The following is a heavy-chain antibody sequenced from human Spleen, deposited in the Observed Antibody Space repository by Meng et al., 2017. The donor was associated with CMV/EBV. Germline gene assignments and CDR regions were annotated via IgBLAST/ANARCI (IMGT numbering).Heavy chain of an antibody. CDR1: GFTFSSYA. V-gene: IGHV3-30-3*01. CDR3: ARHARYCSSTSCFDY. J-gene: IGHJ4*02. Sequence: GESLKISCAASGFTFSSYAMHWVRQAPGKGLEWVAVISYDGSNKYYADSVKGRFTISRDNSKNTLYLQMNSLRAEDTAVYYCARHARYCSSTSCFDYWGQGTLVTVSS. D-gene: IGHD2-2*01. CDR2: ISYDGSNK.